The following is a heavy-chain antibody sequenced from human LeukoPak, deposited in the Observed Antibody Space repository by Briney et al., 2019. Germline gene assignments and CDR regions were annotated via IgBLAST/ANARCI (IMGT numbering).Heavy chain of an antibody. CDR3: AKDFGELLYGDTFAI. D-gene: IGHD3-10*01. J-gene: IGHJ3*02. Sequence: PGRSLRLSCAASGFIFSSYGMHWVRQAPGKGLEWVAVMSYDGTNKYYADSVKGRFTISRDNSKNTLYLQMNSLRAEDTAVYYCAKDFGELLYGDTFAICGQGTMVAVSS. CDR2: MSYDGTNK. CDR1: GFIFSSYG. V-gene: IGHV3-30*18.